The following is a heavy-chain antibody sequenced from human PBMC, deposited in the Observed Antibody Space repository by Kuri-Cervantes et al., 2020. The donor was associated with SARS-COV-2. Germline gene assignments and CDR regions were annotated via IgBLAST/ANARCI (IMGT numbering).Heavy chain of an antibody. CDR1: GFIFSSYS. CDR2: ISSSSSTI. CDR3: ARGMGRYSSSFDY. V-gene: IGHV3-48*01. Sequence: GGSLRLSCAASGFIFSSYSMNWVRQAPGKGLEWVSYISSSSSTIYYADSVKGRFTISRDNAKNSLYLQMNSLGAEDTAVYYCARGMGRYSSSFDYWGQGTLVTVSS. J-gene: IGHJ4*02. D-gene: IGHD6-6*01.